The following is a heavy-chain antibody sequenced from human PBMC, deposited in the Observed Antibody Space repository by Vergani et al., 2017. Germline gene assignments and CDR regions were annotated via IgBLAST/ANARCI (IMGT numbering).Heavy chain of an antibody. J-gene: IGHJ6*02. CDR3: ARHRGSGGFFPSSYFYGMDV. D-gene: IGHD3-10*01. V-gene: IGHV1-8*03. Sequence: QVQLVQSGTEVKKPGASVKVSCKASGYTFTNYDINWVRHATGQGLEWMGWMNPISGNTGFAQKFRGRVTITRDTSISTAYMELSSLRSEDTAIYYCARHRGSGGFFPSSYFYGMDVWGHGTTVTVSS. CDR2: MNPISGNT. CDR1: GYTFTNYD.